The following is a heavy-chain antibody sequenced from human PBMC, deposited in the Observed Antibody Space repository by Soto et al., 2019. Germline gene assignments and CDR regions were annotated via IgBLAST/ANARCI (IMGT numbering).Heavy chain of an antibody. J-gene: IGHJ3*02. Sequence: TMSVNCTVSGGSICSWGYYCSWIRQHPGKGLEWIGYIYYSGSTYYNPSLKSRVTISVDTFKNQFSLKLSSVTAADTAVYYCARHDCSGGSCYSSNAFDIWGQGTMVTVSS. D-gene: IGHD2-15*01. CDR1: GGSICSWGYY. V-gene: IGHV4-31*03. CDR2: IYYSGST. CDR3: ARHDCSGGSCYSSNAFDI.